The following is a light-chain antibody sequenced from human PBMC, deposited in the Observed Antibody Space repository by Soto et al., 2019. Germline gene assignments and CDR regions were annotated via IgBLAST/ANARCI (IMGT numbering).Light chain of an antibody. J-gene: IGKJ2*01. CDR3: QQYGTSPPLYT. CDR2: AAS. CDR1: QGITNY. V-gene: IGKV1-16*01. Sequence: IQMTQSPSSLSASVGDRVTITCRASQGITNYLVWFQQKPGKAPKSLIYAASRLQSGVPSRFSGSGSGRDFTLTISGLQPEDFALYYCQQYGTSPPLYTFGQGTRLEIK.